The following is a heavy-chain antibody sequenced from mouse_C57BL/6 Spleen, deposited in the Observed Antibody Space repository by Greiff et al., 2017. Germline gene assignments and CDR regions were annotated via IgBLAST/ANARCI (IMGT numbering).Heavy chain of an antibody. CDR3: AKDYYGSSYSWFAY. CDR2: IWSGGST. CDR1: GFSLTSYG. V-gene: IGHV2-2*01. J-gene: IGHJ3*01. D-gene: IGHD1-1*01. Sequence: QVQLKQSGPGLVQPSQSLSITCTVSGFSLTSYGVHWVRQSPGKGLEWLGVIWSGGSTDYNAAVISRLGISKDNSKIQFFFKLNSLQADDTAIYYCAKDYYGSSYSWFAYWGQGTLVTVSA.